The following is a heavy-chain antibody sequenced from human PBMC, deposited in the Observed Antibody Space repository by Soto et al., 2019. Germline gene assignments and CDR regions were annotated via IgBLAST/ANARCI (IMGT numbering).Heavy chain of an antibody. J-gene: IGHJ4*02. D-gene: IGHD3-10*01. CDR2: ISSSTTII. CDR1: GFTFTSYS. V-gene: IGHV3-48*01. CDR3: ARRGLFESGGIDY. Sequence: EVQLVESGGGLVQPGGSLRLSCAASGFTFTSYSMNWVRHAPGKGLEWVSYISSSTTIIYYAASVKGRFTISRDNARNSLYLQITSLRAEDTAVYYCARRGLFESGGIDYWGQGTLVTVSS.